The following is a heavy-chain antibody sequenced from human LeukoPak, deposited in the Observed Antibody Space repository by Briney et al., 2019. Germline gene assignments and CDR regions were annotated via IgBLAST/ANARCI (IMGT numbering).Heavy chain of an antibody. CDR1: GFTFSDYY. J-gene: IGHJ6*03. CDR2: ISSSGSTI. Sequence: GGSLRLSCAASGFTFSDYYMSWIRQAPGKGLEWVSYISSSGSTIYYADSVKGRFTISRDNAKNSLYLQMNSLRAEDTAVYYCARALVGGTGRNYYYYYMDVWGKGTTVTVSS. V-gene: IGHV3-11*01. D-gene: IGHD6-19*01. CDR3: ARALVGGTGRNYYYYYMDV.